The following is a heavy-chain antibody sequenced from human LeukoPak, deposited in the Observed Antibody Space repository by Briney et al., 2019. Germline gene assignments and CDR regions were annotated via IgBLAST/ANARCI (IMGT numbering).Heavy chain of an antibody. J-gene: IGHJ5*02. CDR3: ARQGSMTRGGYWLDP. CDR1: GASINTSNFY. V-gene: IGHV4-39*01. D-gene: IGHD3-10*01. Sequence: PSETLSLTCTVCGASINTSNFYWSWIRQPPGKGLESIANIYYTGRTYSNASLNSRVTISVDTSKNQFSLELTSLTAADTAVYYCARQGSMTRGGYWLDPWGQGTLVIVSS. CDR2: IYYTGRT.